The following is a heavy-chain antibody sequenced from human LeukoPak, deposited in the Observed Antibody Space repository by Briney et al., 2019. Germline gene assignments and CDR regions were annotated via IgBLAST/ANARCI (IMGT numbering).Heavy chain of an antibody. J-gene: IGHJ3*02. CDR2: IYYSGST. CDR3: ARGALTGYYKVEAFDI. CDR1: GGSISSYY. Sequence: KPSETLSLTCTVSGGSISSYYWSWIRQPPGKGLEWIGYIYYSGSTNYNPSLKSRVTISVDTSKNQFSLKLSSVTAADTAVYYCARGALTGYYKVEAFDIWGQGTMVTVSS. V-gene: IGHV4-59*01. D-gene: IGHD3-9*01.